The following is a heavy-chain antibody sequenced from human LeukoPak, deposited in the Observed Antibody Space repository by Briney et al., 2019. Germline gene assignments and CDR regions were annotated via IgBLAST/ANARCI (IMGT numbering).Heavy chain of an antibody. CDR3: ARDPGGSNSY. D-gene: IGHD1-26*01. Sequence: GGSLRLSCAASGFTFSNYGMHWVRQAPGKGPEWVAVIWYDGSNKYYADSVKGRFTISRDNSKNTVYLQMNSLRAEDTAVYYCARDPGGSNSYWGQGTLVTVSS. J-gene: IGHJ4*02. V-gene: IGHV3-33*01. CDR1: GFTFSNYG. CDR2: IWYDGSNK.